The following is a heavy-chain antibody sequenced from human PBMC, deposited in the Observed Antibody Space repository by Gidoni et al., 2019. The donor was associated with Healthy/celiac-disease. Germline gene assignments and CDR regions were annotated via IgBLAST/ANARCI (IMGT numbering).Heavy chain of an antibody. J-gene: IGHJ6*03. CDR3: AKPYYDFWSGYYKIDYYYMDV. CDR1: GFTFSSYG. Sequence: QVQLVESGGGVVQPGRSLRLSCAASGFTFSSYGMHWVRQAPGKGLEWVAVISYDGSNKYYADSVKGRFTISRDNSKNTLYLQMNSLRAEDTAVYYCAKPYYDFWSGYYKIDYYYMDVWGKGTTVTVSS. V-gene: IGHV3-30*18. CDR2: ISYDGSNK. D-gene: IGHD3-3*01.